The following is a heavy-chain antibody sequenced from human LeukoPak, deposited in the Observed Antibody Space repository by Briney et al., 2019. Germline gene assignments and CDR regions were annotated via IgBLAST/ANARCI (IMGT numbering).Heavy chain of an antibody. CDR2: INTGNGNK. D-gene: IGHD5-18*01. Sequence: ASVKVSCKASGYIFTSYPIHWVRQAPGQRLEWMGWINTGNGNKKYSQKFEGRVTVTGDTSATAAYMGLSSLRSEDTAVYYCARDRAMADYWGQGTLVTVSS. J-gene: IGHJ4*02. CDR3: ARDRAMADY. CDR1: GYIFTSYP. V-gene: IGHV1-3*04.